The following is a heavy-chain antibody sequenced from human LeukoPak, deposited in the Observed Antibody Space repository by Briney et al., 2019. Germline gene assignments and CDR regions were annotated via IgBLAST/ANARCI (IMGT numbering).Heavy chain of an antibody. CDR2: INHSGST. CDR3: ARANYYDSSYYFDY. J-gene: IGHJ4*02. V-gene: IGHV4-34*01. Sequence: KPSETLSLTCAVYGGSFSGCYWSWIRQPPGKGLEWIGEINHSGSTNYNPSLKSRVTISVDRSKNQFSLKLSSVTAADTAVYYCARANYYDSSYYFDYWGQGTLVTVSS. D-gene: IGHD3-22*01. CDR1: GGSFSGCY.